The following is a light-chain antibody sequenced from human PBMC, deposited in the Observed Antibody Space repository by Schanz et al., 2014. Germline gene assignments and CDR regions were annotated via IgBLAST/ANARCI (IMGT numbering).Light chain of an antibody. CDR3: AAWDDSLNGYV. CDR1: NSNIGSNL. Sequence: QSVLTQPPSASGTPGQRVTISCSGSNSNIGSNLVTWYQQLPGTAPELLIHNNNQRPSGVPDRFSGSKSGTSASLAISGLQSEDESDYYCAAWDDSLNGYVFGTGTNVTVL. CDR2: NNN. J-gene: IGLJ1*01. V-gene: IGLV1-44*01.